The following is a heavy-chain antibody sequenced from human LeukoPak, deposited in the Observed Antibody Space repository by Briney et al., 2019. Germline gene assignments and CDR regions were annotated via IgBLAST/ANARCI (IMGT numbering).Heavy chain of an antibody. D-gene: IGHD4-17*01. J-gene: IGHJ4*02. CDR2: IIPIFGTA. V-gene: IGHV1-69*13. Sequence: ASVKVSCKASGGTFSSYAISWVRQAPGQGLEWMGGIIPIFGTANYAQKFQGRVTITADESTSTAYMELSSLGSEDTAVYYCAATVTDTLRFDYWGQGTLVTVSS. CDR1: GGTFSSYA. CDR3: AATVTDTLRFDY.